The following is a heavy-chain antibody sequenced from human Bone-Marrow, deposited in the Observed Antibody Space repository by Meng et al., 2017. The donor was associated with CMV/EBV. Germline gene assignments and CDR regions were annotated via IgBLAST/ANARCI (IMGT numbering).Heavy chain of an antibody. CDR1: GFAVSSNY. V-gene: IGHV3-30*03. CDR2: ISYDGSNK. J-gene: IGHJ6*02. Sequence: GGSLRLSCAASGFAVSSNYMTWVRQVPGKGLEWVAVISYDGSNKYYADSVKGRFTISRDNAKNSLYLHMDSLSAEDTAVYYCARGDDYYDSSGYLPIYYGMDVWVQGTTVTVS. CDR3: ARGDDYYDSSGYLPIYYGMDV. D-gene: IGHD3-22*01.